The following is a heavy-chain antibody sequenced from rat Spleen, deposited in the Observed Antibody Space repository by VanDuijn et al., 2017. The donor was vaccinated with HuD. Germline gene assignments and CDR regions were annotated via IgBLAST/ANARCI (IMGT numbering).Heavy chain of an antibody. Sequence: EVQLVESGGGFVRPGRSMKLSCAASGFIFSDYYMAWIRQAPKKGLEWVASISYEGSGTYYGDSVKGRFTISRDNAKSTLYLQMDSLGSEDTATYYCARRHYGYTDYFDYWGQGVMVTVSS. CDR3: ARRHYGYTDYFDY. V-gene: IGHV5-22*01. D-gene: IGHD1-11*01. CDR1: GFIFSDYY. CDR2: ISYEGSGT. J-gene: IGHJ2*01.